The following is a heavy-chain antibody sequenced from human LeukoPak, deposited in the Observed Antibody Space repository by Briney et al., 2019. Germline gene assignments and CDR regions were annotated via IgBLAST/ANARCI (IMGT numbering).Heavy chain of an antibody. J-gene: IGHJ5*02. CDR1: GGSISGYY. CDR2: MDTSGHT. V-gene: IGHV4-4*07. CDR3: ARHWSHSVAQFGRSYWFDP. Sequence: PSETLSLTCIVSGGSISGYYWRWIRQPAGKGLEWIGHMDTSGHTNYNSSLMSRVTMSVDTSKNQFSLRLTSVTAADTAVYYCARHWSHSVAQFGRSYWFDPWGQGTLVTVSS. D-gene: IGHD2-15*01.